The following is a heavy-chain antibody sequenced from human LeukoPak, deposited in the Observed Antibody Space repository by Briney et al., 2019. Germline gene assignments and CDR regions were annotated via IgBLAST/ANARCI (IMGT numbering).Heavy chain of an antibody. CDR1: GYSVTSYW. Sequence: GESLKISCKGSGYSVTSYWIGWVRQMPGKGLEWMGISHPGDSDTRYSPSFQGQVTISADKSISTAYLQWSSLKASDTAMYYCARTRGYDAFDIWGQGTMVTVSS. D-gene: IGHD3-10*01. CDR2: SHPGDSDT. J-gene: IGHJ3*02. CDR3: ARTRGYDAFDI. V-gene: IGHV5-51*01.